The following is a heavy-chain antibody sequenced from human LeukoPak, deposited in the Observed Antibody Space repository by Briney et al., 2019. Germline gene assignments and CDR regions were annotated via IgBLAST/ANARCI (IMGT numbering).Heavy chain of an antibody. CDR3: AFKAGHCIGGTGDSPLDY. CDR2: ISCCGVGT. D-gene: IGHD2-15*01. V-gene: IGHV3-23*01. J-gene: IGHJ4*02. Sequence: GASLRLSCAACGFTFNKYPLSWVRPAPGKGLEGVSPISCCGVGTYYADSGNRWFTISRDNAKNTRYLQMNTLRAEETAVYHCAFKAGHCIGGTGDSPLDYWGQGALVTASS. CDR1: GFTFNKYP.